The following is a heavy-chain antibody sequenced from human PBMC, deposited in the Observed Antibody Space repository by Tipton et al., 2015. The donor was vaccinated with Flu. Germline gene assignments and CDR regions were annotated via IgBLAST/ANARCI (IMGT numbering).Heavy chain of an antibody. CDR2: IYSGGST. D-gene: IGHD2-2*01. J-gene: IGHJ4*02. V-gene: IGHV3-53*01. Sequence: VQLVQSGGGLIQRGGSLRLSCGVSGFSVSSNYMTWVRQAPGKGLEWVSVIYSGGSTYSADSVKGRFTISRDNSKNTLYLQMNSLRAEDTAVYYCARGQGYCITTTCLLPFDFWGQGTLVTVSS. CDR3: ARGQGYCITTTCLLPFDF. CDR1: GFSVSSNY.